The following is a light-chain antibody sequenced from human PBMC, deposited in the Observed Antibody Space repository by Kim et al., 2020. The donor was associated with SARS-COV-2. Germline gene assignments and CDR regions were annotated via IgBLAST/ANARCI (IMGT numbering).Light chain of an antibody. CDR3: QAWDSSTGV. CDR2: QDT. V-gene: IGLV3-1*01. CDR1: KLGDKY. J-gene: IGLJ1*01. Sequence: SVSPGQTASITCSGDKLGDKYACWYQQKPGQSPVLVIYQDTKRPSGIPERFSGSNSGNTATLTISGTQAMDEADYYCQAWDSSTGVFGTGTKVTVL.